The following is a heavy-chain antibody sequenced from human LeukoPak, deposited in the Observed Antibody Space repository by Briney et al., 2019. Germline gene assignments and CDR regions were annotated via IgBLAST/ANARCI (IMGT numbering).Heavy chain of an antibody. CDR1: GYTFTSYG. CDR3: ARDLWFGEFPYNWFDP. CDR2: IRAYNGNT. Sequence: EASVKVSCEASGYTFTSYGISWVRLAPGQGLEWMGWIRAYNGNTNYAQKLQRRVTMTTNTSTGPAHMELRGLRSDDTAVYYGARDLWFGEFPYNWFDPWGQGTLVTVSS. J-gene: IGHJ5*02. V-gene: IGHV1-18*01. D-gene: IGHD3-10*01.